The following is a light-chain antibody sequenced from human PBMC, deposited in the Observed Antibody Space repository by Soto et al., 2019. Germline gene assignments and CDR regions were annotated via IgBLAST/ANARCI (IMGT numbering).Light chain of an antibody. Sequence: QSALTQRASVSGSPGQSITISCTGTSDDIGSYNRVSWYQQHPGKAPKLIIYEVTDRPSGVSNRFSGSKSGNTASLTISGLQAEDEAEYYCSSYTNINTRAGVFGTGTKVTVL. V-gene: IGLV2-14*01. CDR3: SSYTNINTRAGV. CDR1: SDDIGSYNR. CDR2: EVT. J-gene: IGLJ1*01.